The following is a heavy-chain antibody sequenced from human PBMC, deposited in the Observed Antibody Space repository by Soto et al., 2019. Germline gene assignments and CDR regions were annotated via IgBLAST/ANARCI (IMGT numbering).Heavy chain of an antibody. CDR3: AREIFGVGIYGMDV. CDR1: GDSVSSNSAA. J-gene: IGHJ6*02. V-gene: IGHV6-1*01. CDR2: TYYRSKWYY. D-gene: IGHD3-3*01. Sequence: SQTLSLTCAISGDSVSSNSAAWNWIRQSPSRGLEWLGRTYYRSKWYYDYAISVKSRITINPDTSKNQFSLQLNSVTPDDTAVYHCAREIFGVGIYGMDVWGQGTTVTV.